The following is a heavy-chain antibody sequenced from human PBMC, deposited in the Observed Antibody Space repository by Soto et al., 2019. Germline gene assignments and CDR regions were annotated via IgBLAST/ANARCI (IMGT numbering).Heavy chain of an antibody. Sequence: QVQLQESGPGLVKPSQTLSLTCAVSGGSISSGGYYWSWIRQHPGKGLEWIGYIYHSGTTYYNPSLRSRVTISVDTYKIPFSLNLTPVAAADVDEYAWARVRGHYLLGWCDPLGQATVFTVSS. CDR2: IYHSGTT. CDR3: ARVRGHYLLGWCDP. J-gene: IGHJ5*02. V-gene: IGHV4-31*11. CDR1: GGSISSGGYY. D-gene: IGHD7-27*01.